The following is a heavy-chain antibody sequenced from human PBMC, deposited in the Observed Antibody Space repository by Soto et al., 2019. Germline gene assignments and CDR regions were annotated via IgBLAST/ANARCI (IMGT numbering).Heavy chain of an antibody. J-gene: IGHJ6*02. CDR3: ARDRRQLWLLDGMDV. V-gene: IGHV3-30-3*01. CDR2: ISYDGSNK. D-gene: IGHD5-18*01. Sequence: QVQLVESGGGVVQPGRSLRLSCAASGFTFSSYAMHWVRQAPGKGLEWVAVISYDGSNKYYADSVKGRFTISRDNSKNTLYLQMNSLRAEDTAVYYCARDRRQLWLLDGMDVWGQGTTVTVCS. CDR1: GFTFSSYA.